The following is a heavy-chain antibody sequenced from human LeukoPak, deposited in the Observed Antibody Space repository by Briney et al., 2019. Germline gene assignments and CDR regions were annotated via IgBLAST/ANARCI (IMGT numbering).Heavy chain of an antibody. CDR2: ISAYNGNT. D-gene: IGHD3-10*01. Sequence: GASVKVSCKASGYTFTSYGISWLRQAPEQELEWMGWISAYNGNTNYAQKLAGRVTMTTDTSTSTAYMKLRSLRSDDTVVYYCAREVLGFYFGELFPLDYWGQGTLVTVSS. J-gene: IGHJ4*02. CDR3: AREVLGFYFGELFPLDY. CDR1: GYTFTSYG. V-gene: IGHV1-18*01.